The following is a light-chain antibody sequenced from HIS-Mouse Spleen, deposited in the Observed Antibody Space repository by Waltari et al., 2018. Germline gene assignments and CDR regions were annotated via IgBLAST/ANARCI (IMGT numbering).Light chain of an antibody. CDR2: DVS. CDR1: SSDVGGYND. V-gene: IGLV2-11*01. J-gene: IGLJ3*02. Sequence: QSALTQPRSVSGSPGQSVTISCTGTSSDVGGYNDVSWYQQHPGKAPKLLIYDVSKRPSGVPDRLSGSKSGNSASLTISGLQAEDEADYYCCSYAGSYTWVFGGGTKLTVL. CDR3: CSYAGSYTWV.